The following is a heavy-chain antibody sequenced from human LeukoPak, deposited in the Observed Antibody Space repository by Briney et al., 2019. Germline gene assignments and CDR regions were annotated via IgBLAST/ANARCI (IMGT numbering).Heavy chain of an antibody. V-gene: IGHV3-30*04. D-gene: IGHD2-15*01. Sequence: GRSLRLSCVASGLTFNTYTMNWVRQAPGKGLEWVALISYDGTNEYYADSVKGRFTISRDNSKNTVSVQMNSLRIEDTAVYYCARAGGCSGGSCYYYYYGMDVWGKGTTVTVSS. CDR1: GLTFNTYT. CDR3: ARAGGCSGGSCYYYYYGMDV. J-gene: IGHJ6*04. CDR2: ISYDGTNE.